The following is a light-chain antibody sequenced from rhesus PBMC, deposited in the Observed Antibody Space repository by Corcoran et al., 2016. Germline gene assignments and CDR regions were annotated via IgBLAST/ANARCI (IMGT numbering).Light chain of an antibody. CDR2: YAS. V-gene: IGKV1S16*01. Sequence: DIQMTQSPSSLSASVGDTVTITCRASQGISNYLACYQQKPGKAPKPLIYYASNLESGVPSRFRGSGYGTDFTLTSSSRQPEDFAIYYCQQHNSYPPTFGGGTKVEIK. CDR1: QGISNY. J-gene: IGKJ4*01. CDR3: QQHNSYPPT.